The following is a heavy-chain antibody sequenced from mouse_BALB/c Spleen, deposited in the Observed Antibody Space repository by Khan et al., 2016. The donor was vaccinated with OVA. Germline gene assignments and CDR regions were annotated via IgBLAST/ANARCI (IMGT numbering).Heavy chain of an antibody. CDR3: ARLAYYYDSEGFAY. D-gene: IGHD1-1*01. Sequence: EVELVESGGDLVKPGGSLKLSCAASGFTFSTCGMSWVRQTPDKRLEWVATISTGGHYTYYPDSVKGRFTISRDNAKNTLYLQMTSLKSEDTAMFYCARLAYYYDSEGFAYWGQGTLVTVSA. J-gene: IGHJ3*01. CDR2: ISTGGHYT. V-gene: IGHV5-6*01. CDR1: GFTFSTCG.